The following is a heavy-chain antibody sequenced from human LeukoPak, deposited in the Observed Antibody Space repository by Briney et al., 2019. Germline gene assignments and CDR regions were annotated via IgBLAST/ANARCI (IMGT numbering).Heavy chain of an antibody. V-gene: IGHV3-30*18. Sequence: PWRSLRLSCAASGFTFSSYGMHWVRQAPGKGLEWVAVISYDGSNKYYADSVKGRFTISRDNSKNTLYLQMNSLRAEDTAVYYCAKGGGGDCYAFDIWGQGTMVTVSS. CDR3: AKGGGGDCYAFDI. D-gene: IGHD2-21*02. CDR2: ISYDGSNK. CDR1: GFTFSSYG. J-gene: IGHJ3*02.